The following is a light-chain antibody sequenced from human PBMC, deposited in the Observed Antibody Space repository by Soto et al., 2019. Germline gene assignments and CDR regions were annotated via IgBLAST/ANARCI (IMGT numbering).Light chain of an antibody. V-gene: IGLV7-46*01. CDR1: NGAVTSGHY. Sequence: QAVVTQEPSLTVSPGGTVTLTCGSSNGAVTSGHYPYWFQQKPGQAPRTLIYDATNKHSWTPARFSGSLLGGKAALTLSGAQPEDEADYYCLLSYSGAYVFGTGTKVTVL. CDR2: DAT. J-gene: IGLJ1*01. CDR3: LLSYSGAYV.